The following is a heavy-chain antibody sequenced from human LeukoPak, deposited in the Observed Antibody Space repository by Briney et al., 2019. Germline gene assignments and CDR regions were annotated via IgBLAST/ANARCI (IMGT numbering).Heavy chain of an antibody. CDR1: GFTLSSYA. CDR3: AKQSAGSAAWYSLHYDF. Sequence: GGSLRLSCAASGFTLSSYAMTWVRQAPGRGLEWVSSVDGGGGGTYYADSVKGRFTISRDNSKDTLYLQMSGLRAEDTAVYFCAKQSAGSAAWYSLHYDFWGQGTLVTVSS. V-gene: IGHV3-23*01. D-gene: IGHD6-13*01. CDR2: VDGGGGGT. J-gene: IGHJ4*02.